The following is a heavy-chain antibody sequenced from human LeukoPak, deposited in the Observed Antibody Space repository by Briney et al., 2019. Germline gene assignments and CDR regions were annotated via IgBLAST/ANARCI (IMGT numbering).Heavy chain of an antibody. CDR2: IYHSGST. Sequence: SETLSLTCAVSGGSISSGGYSWSWIRQPPGKGLEWIGYIYHSGSTYYNPSLKSRVTISVDRSKNQFSLKLSSVTAADTAVYYCARGLPGVAAAAPNWFDPWGQGTLVTVSS. J-gene: IGHJ5*02. CDR3: ARGLPGVAAAAPNWFDP. D-gene: IGHD6-13*01. V-gene: IGHV4-30-2*01. CDR1: GGSISSGGYS.